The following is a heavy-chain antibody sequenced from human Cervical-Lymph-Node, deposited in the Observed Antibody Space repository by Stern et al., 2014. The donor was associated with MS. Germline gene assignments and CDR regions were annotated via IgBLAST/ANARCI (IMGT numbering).Heavy chain of an antibody. J-gene: IGHJ4*02. V-gene: IGHV3-48*01. D-gene: IGHD1-26*01. Sequence: EVQLLESGGGLVQPGGSLRLSCTASGLIFSTYAMNWVRQAPGKGLEWISSISNSNRAMYYAISVKVRFTISRDNAKNSLHLQMNSLRVEDTAVYYCAREGGSYYDLDYWGQGTLVTVSS. CDR3: AREGGSYYDLDY. CDR2: ISNSNRAM. CDR1: GLIFSTYA.